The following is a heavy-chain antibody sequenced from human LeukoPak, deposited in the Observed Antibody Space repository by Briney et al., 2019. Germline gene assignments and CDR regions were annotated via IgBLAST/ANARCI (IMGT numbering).Heavy chain of an antibody. V-gene: IGHV5-51*01. J-gene: IGHJ3*02. CDR2: IYPGDSDT. CDR1: GYSFTSYW. D-gene: IGHD4-23*01. CDR3: ASSQVVTLRSDAFDI. Sequence: GESLKISCKGSGYSFTSYWIGWVRQMPGKGLEWMGIIYPGDSDTRYSPSFQGQVTISADKSISTAYLQWSSLKASDTAMYYCASSQVVTLRSDAFDIWGQGTMVTVSS.